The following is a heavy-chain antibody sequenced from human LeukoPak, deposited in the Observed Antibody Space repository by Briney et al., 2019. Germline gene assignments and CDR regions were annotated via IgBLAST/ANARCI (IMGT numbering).Heavy chain of an antibody. CDR3: ARDRITMVRGVNPPDYYYYGMDV. J-gene: IGHJ6*02. CDR1: GFTFSSYW. V-gene: IGHV3-7*01. Sequence: GGSLRLSCAASGFTFSSYWMSWVRQPPGKGLEWVANINQDGSTKYYVDSEKGRFTISRDNAKNSLYLQMNSLRAEDTAVYYCARDRITMVRGVNPPDYYYYGMDVWGQGTTVTVSS. D-gene: IGHD3-10*01. CDR2: INQDGSTK.